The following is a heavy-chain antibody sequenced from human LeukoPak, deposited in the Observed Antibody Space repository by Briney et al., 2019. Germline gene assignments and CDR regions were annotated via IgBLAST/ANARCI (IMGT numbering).Heavy chain of an antibody. J-gene: IGHJ4*02. Sequence: PGGSLRLSCAASGFTFSSCEMNWVRQAPGKGLEWVSYISSSGSTIYYADSVKGRFTISRDNAKNSLYLQMNSLRAEDTAVYYCARDKRSRWFGESTYYFDYWGQGTLVTVSS. CDR3: ARDKRSRWFGESTYYFDY. CDR1: GFTFSSCE. V-gene: IGHV3-48*03. CDR2: ISSSGSTI. D-gene: IGHD3-10*01.